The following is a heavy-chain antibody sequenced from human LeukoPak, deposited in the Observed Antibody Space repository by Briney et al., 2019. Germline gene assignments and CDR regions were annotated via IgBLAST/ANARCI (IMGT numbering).Heavy chain of an antibody. CDR2: INNSGST. Sequence: PSETLSLTCAVYGGSFSGYYWSWIRQPPGKGLEWIGEINNSGSTNYNPSLKSRVTISVDTSKNQFSLKLSSVTAADTAVYYCARAYDFWSGFHWFDPWGQGTLVTVSS. CDR3: ARAYDFWSGFHWFDP. D-gene: IGHD3-3*01. J-gene: IGHJ5*02. V-gene: IGHV4-34*01. CDR1: GGSFSGYY.